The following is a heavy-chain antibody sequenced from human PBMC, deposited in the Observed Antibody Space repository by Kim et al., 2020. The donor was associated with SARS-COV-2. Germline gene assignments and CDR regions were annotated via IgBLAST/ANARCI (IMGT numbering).Heavy chain of an antibody. V-gene: IGHV4-34*01. CDR2: INHSGST. CDR1: GGSFSGYY. D-gene: IGHD3-10*01. J-gene: IGHJ5*02. CDR3: ARGIGDYYGSDWLDP. Sequence: SETLSLSCAVYGGSFSGYYWSWIRQPPGKGLAWIGEINHSGSTNYNPSLKSRVTISVDTSKNQFSLKLSSVTAADTAVYYCARGIGDYYGSDWLDPWGQG.